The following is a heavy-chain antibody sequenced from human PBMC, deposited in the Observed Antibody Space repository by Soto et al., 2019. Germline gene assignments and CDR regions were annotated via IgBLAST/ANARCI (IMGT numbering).Heavy chain of an antibody. J-gene: IGHJ4*02. V-gene: IGHV3-9*01. D-gene: IGHD5-12*01. Sequence: EVQLVESGGGLVQPGRSLRLSCAASGFTFDDYAMHWVRQAPGKGLEWVSGISWNSGSIGYADSVKGRFTISRDNAKNSLYLQMNSLRAEDTALYYCAKGGSELYSGYESIFDYWGQGTLVTVSS. CDR3: AKGGSELYSGYESIFDY. CDR1: GFTFDDYA. CDR2: ISWNSGSI.